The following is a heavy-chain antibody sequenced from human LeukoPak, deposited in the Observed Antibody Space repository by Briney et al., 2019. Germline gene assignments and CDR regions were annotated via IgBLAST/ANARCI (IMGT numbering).Heavy chain of an antibody. J-gene: IGHJ4*02. CDR3: ARAPIDGYNLFDY. CDR1: GGSISSGGYY. CDR2: IYYSGST. D-gene: IGHD5-24*01. Sequence: SETLSLTCTVSGGSISSGGYYWSWIRQHPGKGLEWIGYIYYSGSTYYNPSLKSRVTISVDTSKNQFSLKLSSVTAADTAVYYCARAPIDGYNLFDYWGQGTLVTVSS. V-gene: IGHV4-31*03.